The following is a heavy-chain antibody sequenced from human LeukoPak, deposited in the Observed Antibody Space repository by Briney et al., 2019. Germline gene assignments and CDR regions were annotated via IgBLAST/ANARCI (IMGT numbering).Heavy chain of an antibody. CDR1: GGSISSSSYY. J-gene: IGHJ3*02. CDR2: IYYSGST. D-gene: IGHD2-15*01. V-gene: IGHV4-39*01. Sequence: SETPSLTCTVSGGSISSSSYYWGWIRQPPGKGLEWIGSIYYSGSTYYNPSLKSRVTISVDTSKNQFSLKLSSVTAADTAVYYCASGKWSGAFDIWGQGTMVTVSS. CDR3: ASGKWSGAFDI.